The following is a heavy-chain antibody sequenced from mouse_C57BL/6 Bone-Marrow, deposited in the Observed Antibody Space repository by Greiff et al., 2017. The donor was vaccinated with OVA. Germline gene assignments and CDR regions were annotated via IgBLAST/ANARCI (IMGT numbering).Heavy chain of an antibody. Sequence: EVQVVESGGGLVQPGGSLSLSCAASGFTFTDYYMSWVRQPPGKSLEWLGFIRNKANGYTTEYSASVKGRFTISRDNSQSILYLQMKALRAEDSATYDGARSFYGYDYVYAVDYWGQGTSVTVSS. D-gene: IGHD2-2*01. CDR1: GFTFTDYY. CDR2: IRNKANGYTT. CDR3: ARSFYGYDYVYAVDY. J-gene: IGHJ4*01. V-gene: IGHV7-3*01.